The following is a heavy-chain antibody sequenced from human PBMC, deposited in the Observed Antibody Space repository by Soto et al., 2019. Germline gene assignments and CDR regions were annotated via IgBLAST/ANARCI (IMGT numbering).Heavy chain of an antibody. CDR2: ISYSGSNK. CDR3: ARTPETSGYYYDFDY. Sequence: QVQLVESGGGVVQPGRSLRLSCAASGFTFSYYAMHWVRQAPGKGLEWVALISYSGSNKYYADSVKGRFTISRDNSENTLYLQMNSLGTEDTAVYYCARTPETSGYYYDFDYWGQGILVTVSS. J-gene: IGHJ4*02. D-gene: IGHD3-22*01. V-gene: IGHV3-30-3*01. CDR1: GFTFSYYA.